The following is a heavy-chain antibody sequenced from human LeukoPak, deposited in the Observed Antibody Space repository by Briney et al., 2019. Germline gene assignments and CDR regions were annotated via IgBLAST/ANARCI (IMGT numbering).Heavy chain of an antibody. Sequence: ASVKVSCKASGYTFTTYGISWVRQAPGQGLEWMGWINPNSGGTNYAQKFQGRVTMTRDTSISTAYMELSRLRSDDTAVYYCARAIGDGYNFAFYYYMDVWGKGTTVTVSS. CDR3: ARAIGDGYNFAFYYYMDV. J-gene: IGHJ6*03. V-gene: IGHV1-2*02. CDR2: INPNSGGT. CDR1: GYTFTTYG. D-gene: IGHD5-24*01.